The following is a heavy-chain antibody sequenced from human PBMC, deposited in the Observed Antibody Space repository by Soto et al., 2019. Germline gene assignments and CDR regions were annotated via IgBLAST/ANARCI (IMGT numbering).Heavy chain of an antibody. V-gene: IGHV1-3*05. CDR2: INIGSGNT. Sequence: QVQLVQSGAEEKQPGASVRVSCKASGYAFSSYAMHWVRQAPGQRLEWMGWINIGSGNTEYSQNFQDRITITRDTSASTVYRELSSLRSEDTAVYYCARDGGDCGYRLTYYDCIGMDVWGQGTTVTVSS. CDR3: ARDGGDCGYRLTYYDCIGMDV. J-gene: IGHJ6*02. CDR1: GYAFSSYA. D-gene: IGHD2-21*02.